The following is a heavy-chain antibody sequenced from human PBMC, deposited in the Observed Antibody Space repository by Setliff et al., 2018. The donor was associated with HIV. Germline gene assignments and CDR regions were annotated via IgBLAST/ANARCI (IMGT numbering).Heavy chain of an antibody. CDR3: ARVNGGNTPYYFDS. Sequence: SVKVSCKASGGAFSSYAINWVRQAPGQGLEWMGGIIPVFDTPNYAQKFQGRATITADESTSTSSMEPSSLGSEDTAVYYCARVNGGNTPYYFDSWGQGTLVTSPQ. D-gene: IGHD2-15*01. V-gene: IGHV1-69*13. CDR2: IIPVFDTP. CDR1: GGAFSSYA. J-gene: IGHJ4*02.